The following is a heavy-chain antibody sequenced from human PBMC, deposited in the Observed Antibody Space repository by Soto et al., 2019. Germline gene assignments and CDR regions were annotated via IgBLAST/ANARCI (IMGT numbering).Heavy chain of an antibody. D-gene: IGHD3-22*01. CDR2: ISGSGGST. CDR3: AKVRYYDSSLSYFDY. CDR1: GFTFISYA. Sequence: WGSLRLSCAASGFTFISYAISCFRHSPVKGLEWVSAISGSGGSTYYADSVKGRFTISRDNSKNTLYLQMNSLRAEDTAVYYCAKVRYYDSSLSYFDYWGQGTLVTVSS. V-gene: IGHV3-23*01. J-gene: IGHJ4*02.